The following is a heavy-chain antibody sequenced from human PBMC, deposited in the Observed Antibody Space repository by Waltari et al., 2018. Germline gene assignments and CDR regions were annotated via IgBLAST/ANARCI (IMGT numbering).Heavy chain of an antibody. CDR2: INHSGST. CDR1: GASLGSNVAY. CDR3: ARGIISGLRRRQSFDP. V-gene: IGHV4-39*07. D-gene: IGHD6-19*01. J-gene: IGHJ5*02. Sequence: QVQLRESGPGLVKPSETLSLTCSVSGASLGSNVAYWSWIRQPPGKGLEWIGEINHSGSTNYNPSLKSRVTISVDTSKNQFSLKLSSVTAADTAVYYCARGIISGLRRRQSFDPWGQGTLVTVSS.